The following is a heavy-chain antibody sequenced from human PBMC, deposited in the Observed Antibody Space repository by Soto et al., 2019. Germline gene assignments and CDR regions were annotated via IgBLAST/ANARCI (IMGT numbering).Heavy chain of an antibody. CDR2: IKSKTDGGTT. V-gene: IGHV3-15*07. CDR3: STSMAGSGFHGAFDP. J-gene: IGHJ3*01. CDR1: GLTFSNAW. Sequence: EVQLVESGGDLVKPGGSLRLSCAASGLTFSNAWMNWVRQAPGRGLEWVGRIKSKTDGGTTDYAGPVKDRFTISRDDSKNTDYLQMNNLKIEDTAVYVCSTSMAGSGFHGAFDPWGQGTMVTVSS. D-gene: IGHD3-10*01.